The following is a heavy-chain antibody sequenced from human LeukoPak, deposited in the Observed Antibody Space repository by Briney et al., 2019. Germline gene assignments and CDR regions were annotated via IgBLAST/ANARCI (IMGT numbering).Heavy chain of an antibody. CDR3: ATAPILRGEGGEHYKYGMDV. CDR1: VGSISSGNW. D-gene: IGHD2-2*02. CDR2: IYHNGTP. Sequence: SETLSLTCGVSVGSISSGNWWSWVRQSPGKGLEWMGEIYHNGTPNYNPSLKSRVTISADTFKNHFSLKLTSVTAADTAVYYCATAPILRGEGGEHYKYGMDVWGQGTTVIVSS. V-gene: IGHV4/OR15-8*01. J-gene: IGHJ6*02.